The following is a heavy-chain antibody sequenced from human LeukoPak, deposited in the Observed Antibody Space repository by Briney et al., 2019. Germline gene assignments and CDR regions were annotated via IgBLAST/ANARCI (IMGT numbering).Heavy chain of an antibody. Sequence: SETLSLTCAVYGGSFRGYYWSWVRQPPGKGLERIGEINHSGSTNYNPSLKSRVTISVDTSKNQFSMKLSSVTAADTAVYYCARKALRSFDWLLSAPFDYWGQGTLVTVSS. CDR2: INHSGST. CDR3: ARKALRSFDWLLSAPFDY. J-gene: IGHJ4*02. V-gene: IGHV4-34*01. CDR1: GGSFRGYY. D-gene: IGHD3-9*01.